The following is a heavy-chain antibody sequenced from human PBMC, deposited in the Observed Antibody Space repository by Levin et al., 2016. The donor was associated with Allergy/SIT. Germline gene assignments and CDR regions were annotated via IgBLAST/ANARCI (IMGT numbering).Heavy chain of an antibody. Sequence: PSETLSLTCTVSGGSISSINYCWGWIRQAPGKGLEWIASIYYNGNTYYNPSLKGRVTISVDTSKNQFSLRLSSVTAADTAVYYCAKHGRGDNHYAVPFDYWGQGTLVTVSS. CDR2: IYYNGNT. V-gene: IGHV4-39*01. CDR3: AKHGRGDNHYAVPFDY. D-gene: IGHD1-14*01. CDR1: GGSISSINYC. J-gene: IGHJ4*02.